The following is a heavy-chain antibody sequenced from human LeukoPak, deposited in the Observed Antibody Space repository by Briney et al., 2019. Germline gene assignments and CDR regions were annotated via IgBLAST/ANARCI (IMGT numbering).Heavy chain of an antibody. V-gene: IGHV4-38-2*02. CDR2: IFHSGT. D-gene: IGHD4-11*01. CDR1: GYSISSGYY. CDR3: ARDDYSNYGHY. J-gene: IGHJ4*02. Sequence: SETLSLTCADSGYSISSGYYWAWIRQPPGEGLEWVGSIFHSGTYYNPSLKSRVSISMDTSKNQFSLSLSSVTAADTAVYYCARDDYSNYGHYWGQGKLVTVSS.